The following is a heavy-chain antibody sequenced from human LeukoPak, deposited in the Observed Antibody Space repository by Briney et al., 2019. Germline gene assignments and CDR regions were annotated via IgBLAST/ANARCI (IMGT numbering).Heavy chain of an antibody. J-gene: IGHJ4*02. CDR3: ARGLASGYPPIPFDY. V-gene: IGHV4-34*01. CDR2: INHSGST. CDR1: GGSFSGCY. D-gene: IGHD3-3*01. Sequence: PSETLSLTCAVYGGSFSGCYWSWIRQPPGKGLEWIGEINHSGSTNYNPSLKSRVTISVDTSKNQFSLSLDSVTAADTAVYYCARGLASGYPPIPFDYWGQGTLVTVSS.